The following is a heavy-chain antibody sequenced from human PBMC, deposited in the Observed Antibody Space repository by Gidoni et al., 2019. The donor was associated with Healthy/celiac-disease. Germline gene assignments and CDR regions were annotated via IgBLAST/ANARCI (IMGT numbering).Heavy chain of an antibody. Sequence: EVQLLESGGGLVQPGGSLRLSCAASGFTFSGYAMSWVRQAPGKGLEWVSAISGSGGSTYYADSVKVRFTISRDNSKNTLYLQMNSLRAEDTAVYYCAKMGGDYDAFDYWGQVTLVTVSS. CDR1: GFTFSGYA. J-gene: IGHJ4*02. D-gene: IGHD4-17*01. CDR3: AKMGGDYDAFDY. CDR2: ISGSGGST. V-gene: IGHV3-23*01.